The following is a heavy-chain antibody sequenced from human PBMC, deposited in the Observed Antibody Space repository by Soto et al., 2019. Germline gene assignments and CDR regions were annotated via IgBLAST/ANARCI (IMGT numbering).Heavy chain of an antibody. CDR3: ARGIGYCSSINCYSSRRLRFDS. Sequence: QVQLQQWGAGLLKPSETLCLTCAVYGGSFSGYYWTWIRQSPEKGLEWIGEVNHSGTTYYNPSLKTRVTISVHTPKNQFSLKMSSVTAADTPVYYCARGIGYCSSINCYSSRRLRFDSWGQGTLVTVSS. D-gene: IGHD2-2*01. CDR2: VNHSGTT. CDR1: GGSFSGYY. V-gene: IGHV4-34*01. J-gene: IGHJ4*02.